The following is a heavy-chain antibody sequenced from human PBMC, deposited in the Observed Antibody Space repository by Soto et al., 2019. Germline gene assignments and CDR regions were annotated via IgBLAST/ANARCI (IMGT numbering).Heavy chain of an antibody. D-gene: IGHD3-16*02. CDR3: ARDAIWGSYPDY. J-gene: IGHJ4*02. V-gene: IGHV3-21*01. Sequence: EVQLVESGGGLVKPGGSLRLSCAASGFTFSSYSMNWVRQAPGKGLEWVSSISSSSTYISYADSVKGRFTISRDNAKNSLYLQMNSLRAEDTAVSYCARDAIWGSYPDYWGQGTLVTVSS. CDR2: ISSSSTYI. CDR1: GFTFSSYS.